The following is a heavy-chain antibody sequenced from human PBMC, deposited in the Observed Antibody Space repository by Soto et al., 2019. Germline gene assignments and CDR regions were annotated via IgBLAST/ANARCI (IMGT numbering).Heavy chain of an antibody. CDR3: ARDRFLEWLSYYYYYAMDV. V-gene: IGHV1-69*06. D-gene: IGHD3-3*01. CDR1: GGTFSSYA. CDR2: IIPIFGTA. J-gene: IGHJ6*02. Sequence: QVQLVQSGAEVKKPGSSVKVSCKASGGTFSSYAISWVRQAPGQGLEWMGGIIPIFGTANYAQKFQGRVTITADKSTSTAYMELSSLRSEDTALYYCARDRFLEWLSYYYYYAMDVWGQGTTVTVSS.